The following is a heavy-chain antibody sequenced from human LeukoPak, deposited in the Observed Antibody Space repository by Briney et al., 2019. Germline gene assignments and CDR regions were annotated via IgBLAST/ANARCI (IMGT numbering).Heavy chain of an antibody. CDR1: GFTFSSYG. CDR2: IWYDGSNK. D-gene: IGHD3-10*01. Sequence: GRSLRLSCAASGFTFSSYGMHWVRQAPGKGLEWVAVIWYDGSNKYYADSVKGRFTISRDNSKNTLYLQMNSLRAEDTAVYYCANELSTGSGSYYGHFDYWGQGTLVTVSS. CDR3: ANELSTGSGSYYGHFDY. V-gene: IGHV3-33*06. J-gene: IGHJ4*02.